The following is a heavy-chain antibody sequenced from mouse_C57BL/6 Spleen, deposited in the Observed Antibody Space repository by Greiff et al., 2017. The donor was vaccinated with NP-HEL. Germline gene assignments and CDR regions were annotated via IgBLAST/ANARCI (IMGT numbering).Heavy chain of an antibody. CDR2: ISSGGSYT. V-gene: IGHV5-6*01. Sequence: EVKVVESGGDLVKPGGSLKLSCAASGFTFSSYGMSWVRQTPDKRLEWVATISSGGSYTYYPDSVKGRFTISRDNAKNTLYLQMSSLKSEDTAMYYCARHVDYGSSFYAMDYWGQGTSVTVSS. CDR3: ARHVDYGSSFYAMDY. J-gene: IGHJ4*01. CDR1: GFTFSSYG. D-gene: IGHD1-1*01.